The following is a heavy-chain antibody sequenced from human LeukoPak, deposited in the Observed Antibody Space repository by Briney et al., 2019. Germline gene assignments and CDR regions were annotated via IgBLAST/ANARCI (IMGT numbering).Heavy chain of an antibody. Sequence: PGGSLRLSCAASGFSVSNTYMSWVRQAPGKGLEWVSIIYSGGITYYADSVKGRFTISRDNSKNTLYLQMNRLRPEDTAVYYCARGTVTAPDYWGQGTLVTVSS. V-gene: IGHV3-53*01. CDR1: GFSVSNTY. D-gene: IGHD2-21*02. J-gene: IGHJ4*02. CDR2: IYSGGIT. CDR3: ARGTVTAPDY.